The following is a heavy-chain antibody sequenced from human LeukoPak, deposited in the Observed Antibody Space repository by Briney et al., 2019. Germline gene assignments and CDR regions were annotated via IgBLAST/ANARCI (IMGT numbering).Heavy chain of an antibody. J-gene: IGHJ6*02. CDR1: GFTFITYT. CDR2: ISYDGSNK. CDR3: ARTLRVGNFYYFYTMDV. D-gene: IGHD3-10*01. Sequence: GGSLRLSCAASGFTFITYTIHWVRQAPGKGLEWVAVISYDGSNKYYADSVKGRFTISRDNSKNTLYLQMNSLRAEDTAVYYCARTLRVGNFYYFYTMDVWGQGTTVTVSS. V-gene: IGHV3-30-3*01.